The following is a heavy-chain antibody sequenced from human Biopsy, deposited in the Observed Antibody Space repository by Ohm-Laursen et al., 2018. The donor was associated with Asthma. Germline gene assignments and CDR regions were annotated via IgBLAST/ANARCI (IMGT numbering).Heavy chain of an antibody. CDR1: GYTFNSAV. J-gene: IGHJ6*02. D-gene: IGHD3-10*01. CDR3: ARAVDYSHYYGIDV. Sequence: AAVKVSCKTSGYTFNSAVITWVRQAPGQGLEWMGWISVYNGNTKVAQKLQDRVTMITDTSTSTAYMELRSLRSDDTAVYFCARAVDYSHYYGIDVWGQGTTVTVS. V-gene: IGHV1-18*01. CDR2: ISVYNGNT.